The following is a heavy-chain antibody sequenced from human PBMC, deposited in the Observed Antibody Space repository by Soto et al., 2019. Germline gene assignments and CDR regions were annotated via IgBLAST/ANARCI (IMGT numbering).Heavy chain of an antibody. CDR3: ARGTYYYDSSGYYYPHYTL. V-gene: IGHV3-30-3*01. J-gene: IGHJ4*02. CDR2: ISYDGSNK. Sequence: TGGSLRLSCAASGFTFSSYAMHWVRQAPGKGLEWVAVISYDGSNKYYADSVKGRFTISRDNSKNTLYLQMNSLRAEDTAVYYCARGTYYYDSSGYYYPHYTLWGQGTLVTVSS. D-gene: IGHD3-22*01. CDR1: GFTFSSYA.